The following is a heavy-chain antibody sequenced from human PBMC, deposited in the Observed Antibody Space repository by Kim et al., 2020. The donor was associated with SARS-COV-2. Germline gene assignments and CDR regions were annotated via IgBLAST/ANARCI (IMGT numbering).Heavy chain of an antibody. V-gene: IGHV3-23*01. CDR3: AKDEFEVDY. J-gene: IGHJ4*02. Sequence: GGSLRLSCAASGFTFSSYAMSWVRQAQGKGLEWVSAISDSGDNTYYADSVKGRFTISRDNSKNTLYLQMNSLRAEDTAVYYCAKDEFEVDYWGQGTLVTVSS. CDR2: ISDSGDNT. D-gene: IGHD3-10*01. CDR1: GFTFSSYA.